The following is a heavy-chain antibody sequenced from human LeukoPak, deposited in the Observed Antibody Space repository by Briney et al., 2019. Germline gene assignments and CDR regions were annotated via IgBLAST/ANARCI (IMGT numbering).Heavy chain of an antibody. CDR3: CRFYGDYGIDY. CDR1: GYTFSNYY. D-gene: IGHD4-17*01. J-gene: IGHJ4*02. V-gene: IGHV3-11*01. Sequence: GGSLRLSCAASGYTFSNYYMSWIRQAPGKGLEWVSYISSSGSTIYYADSVKGRFTISRDNAKNSLYLQMNSLRAEDTAVYYCCRFYGDYGIDYWGQGTLVTVSS. CDR2: ISSSGSTI.